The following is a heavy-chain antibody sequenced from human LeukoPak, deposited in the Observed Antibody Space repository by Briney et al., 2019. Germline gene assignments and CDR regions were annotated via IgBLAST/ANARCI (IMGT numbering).Heavy chain of an antibody. D-gene: IGHD3-10*01. Sequence: GASVKVSCKASGYTFTGYYMHWVRQAPGQGLEWMGWINPNSGGTNYAQKFQGRVTMTRDTSISTAYMELSSLRSEDMAMYYCARTTMVRGYDAFDIWGQGTMVTVSS. CDR2: INPNSGGT. V-gene: IGHV1-2*02. CDR3: ARTTMVRGYDAFDI. CDR1: GYTFTGYY. J-gene: IGHJ3*02.